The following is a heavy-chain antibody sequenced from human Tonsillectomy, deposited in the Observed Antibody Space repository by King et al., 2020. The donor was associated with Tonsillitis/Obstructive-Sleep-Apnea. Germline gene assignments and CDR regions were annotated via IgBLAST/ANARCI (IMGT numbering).Heavy chain of an antibody. CDR2: ISGSGSTI. CDR3: ARRRSHDYGGKDDPFDI. CDR1: GFTFSDYY. D-gene: IGHD4-23*01. Sequence: VQLVESGGGLVKPGGSLRLSCAVSGFTFSDYYMTWIRQAPGKGLEWISYISGSGSTIYYADSVKGRFTISRDNAKNSLYLQMNSLTAEDTAVYYCARRRSHDYGGKDDPFDIWGQGTMVTVS. J-gene: IGHJ3*02. V-gene: IGHV3-11*01.